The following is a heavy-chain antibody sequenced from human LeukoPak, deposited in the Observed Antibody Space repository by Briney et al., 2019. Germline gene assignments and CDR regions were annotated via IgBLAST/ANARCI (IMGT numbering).Heavy chain of an antibody. V-gene: IGHV1-46*01. Sequence: GASVKDSCKASGYTFSSYYIHWLRQAPGQGLEWIGIINPGGGNTDYAQKFQGRVTMTRDASTSTVYMELSSLRFEDTAVYYCARDWGIEGRDIPVAGRSDYYFGLDVWGQGTTVTVSS. CDR1: GYTFSSYY. J-gene: IGHJ6*02. D-gene: IGHD6-19*01. CDR2: INPGGGNT. CDR3: ARDWGIEGRDIPVAGRSDYYFGLDV.